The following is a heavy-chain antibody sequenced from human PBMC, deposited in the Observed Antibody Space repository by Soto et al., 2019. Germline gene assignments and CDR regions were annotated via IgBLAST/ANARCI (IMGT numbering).Heavy chain of an antibody. Sequence: PEGSLRLSCAASGFTFSSYAMSWVRQAPGKGLEWVSAISGSGGSTYYADSVKGRFTISRDNSKNTLYLQMNSLRAEDTAVYYCAKDGEIAVAGTRRFSLDYWGQGTLVTVSS. V-gene: IGHV3-23*01. D-gene: IGHD6-19*01. CDR3: AKDGEIAVAGTRRFSLDY. CDR2: ISGSGGST. J-gene: IGHJ4*02. CDR1: GFTFSSYA.